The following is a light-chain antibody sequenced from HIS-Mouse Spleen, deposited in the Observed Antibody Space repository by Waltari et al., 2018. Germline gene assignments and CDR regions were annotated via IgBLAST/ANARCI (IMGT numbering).Light chain of an antibody. CDR1: ALTKQD. V-gene: IGLV3-10*01. J-gene: IGLJ2*01. Sequence: SYELTPPPSVSVSPGQTARITCSGDALTKQDAYWYQQKSGQAPVLVIDEDSKRPSGIPEKFSGSSAGKMATVTISGAQVEDEADYYCYSTDSSGNHRVFGGGTKLTVL. CDR2: EDS. CDR3: YSTDSSGNHRV.